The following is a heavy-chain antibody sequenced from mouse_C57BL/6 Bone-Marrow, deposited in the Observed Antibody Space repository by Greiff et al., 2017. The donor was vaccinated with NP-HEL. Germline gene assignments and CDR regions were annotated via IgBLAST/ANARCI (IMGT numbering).Heavy chain of an antibody. CDR2: ISSGSSTI. V-gene: IGHV5-17*01. D-gene: IGHD3-3*01. J-gene: IGHJ2*01. CDR3: AREGSYYFDY. Sequence: EVKLMESGGGLVKPGGSLKLSCAASGFTFSDYGMHWVRQAPEKGLEWVAYISSGSSTIYYADTVKGRFTISRDNDKNTLFLQMTSLSSEYTAMYYCAREGSYYFDYWGQGTTLTVSS. CDR1: GFTFSDYG.